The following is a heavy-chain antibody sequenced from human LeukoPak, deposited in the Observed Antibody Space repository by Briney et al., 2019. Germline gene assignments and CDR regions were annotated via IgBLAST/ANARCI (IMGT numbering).Heavy chain of an antibody. CDR2: IWWNDAK. J-gene: IGHJ3*02. CDR3: AHVYGSGSFDI. V-gene: IGHV2-5*01. CDR1: GFTFTSRGVG. Sequence: ESGPTLVKPTQTLTLTCTFSGFTFTSRGVGVGWIRQPPGKALEWLALIWWNDAKRYSPTLKGRLTITPDTSQNQVVLKMTNMDPVDTATYYCAHVYGSGSFDIWGQGTMVTVSA. D-gene: IGHD3-10*01.